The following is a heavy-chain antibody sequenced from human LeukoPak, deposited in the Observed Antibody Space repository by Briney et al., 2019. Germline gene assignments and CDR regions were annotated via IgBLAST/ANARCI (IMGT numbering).Heavy chain of an antibody. CDR2: ISVYNGNT. Sequence: ASVKVSCKSSGYTFTTYGISLVRQAPGQGLEWLGRISVYNGNTNFAQKLQGRVTMTTDTSTSTAYMELRRLRSDDTAVYYCARMILLLGDVLTVPPRGFDYWGQGTLVSVSS. CDR3: ARMILLLGDVLTVPPRGFDY. D-gene: IGHD3-9*01. J-gene: IGHJ4*02. V-gene: IGHV1-18*01. CDR1: GYTFTTYG.